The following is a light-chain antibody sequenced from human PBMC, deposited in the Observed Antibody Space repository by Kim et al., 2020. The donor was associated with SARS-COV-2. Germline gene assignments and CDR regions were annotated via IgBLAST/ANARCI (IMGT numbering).Light chain of an antibody. J-gene: IGLJ3*02. CDR2: NKN. V-gene: IGLV3-19*01. Sequence: SSELTQDPAVSVALGQTVRITCQGDSLRNYYASWYQQKPGQAPVLVIYNKNNRPSGIPDRFSGSSSGNTASLTITGAQAEDEADYYCNSRDNSVNHLVFGGGTKVTVL. CDR1: SLRNYY. CDR3: NSRDNSVNHLV.